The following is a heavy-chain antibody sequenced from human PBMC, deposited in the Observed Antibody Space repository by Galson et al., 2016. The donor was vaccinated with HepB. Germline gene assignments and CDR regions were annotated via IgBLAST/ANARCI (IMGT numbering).Heavy chain of an antibody. CDR2: MNPNSGTT. V-gene: IGHV1-8*01. CDR1: GYTFTTHD. CDR3: ARSPRGTKFDY. J-gene: IGHJ4*02. Sequence: SVKVSCKASGYTFTTHDINWVRQATGQGLEWMGWMNPNSGTTGYAQKFQGRVTMTINTSISTAYMELSSLRSEDTAMYYCARSPRGTKFDYWGQGTLVTVS. D-gene: IGHD2-8*01.